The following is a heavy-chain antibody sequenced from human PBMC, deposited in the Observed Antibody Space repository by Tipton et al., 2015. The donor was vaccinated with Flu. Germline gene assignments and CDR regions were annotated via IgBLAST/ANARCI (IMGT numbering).Heavy chain of an antibody. CDR1: GFTFSSYS. J-gene: IGHJ6*02. CDR3: ASESSSSGWSYYYYGMDV. D-gene: IGHD6-19*01. V-gene: IGHV3-21*01. Sequence: CAASGFTFSSYSMNWVRQAPGKGLEWVSSISSSSSYIYYADSVKGRFTISRDNAKNSLYLQMNSLRAEDTAVYYCASESSSSGWSYYYYGMDVWGQGTTVTVSS. CDR2: ISSSSSYI.